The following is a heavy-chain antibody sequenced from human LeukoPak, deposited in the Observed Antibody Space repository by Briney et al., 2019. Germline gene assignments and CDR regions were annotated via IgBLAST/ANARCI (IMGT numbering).Heavy chain of an antibody. D-gene: IGHD4-11*01. Sequence: ASVKVSCKASGYTFTSYGISWVRQAPGQGLEWMGWISAYNGNTNYAQKFQGRVTMTRNTSISTAYMELSSLRSEDTAVYYCARAHSNLYYYYGMDVWGQGTTVTVSS. CDR1: GYTFTSYG. J-gene: IGHJ6*02. CDR3: ARAHSNLYYYYGMDV. CDR2: ISAYNGNT. V-gene: IGHV1-18*01.